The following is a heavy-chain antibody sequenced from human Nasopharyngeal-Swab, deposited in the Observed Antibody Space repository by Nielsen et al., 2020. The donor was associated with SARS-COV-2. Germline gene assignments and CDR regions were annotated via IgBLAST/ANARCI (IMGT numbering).Heavy chain of an antibody. D-gene: IGHD2-2*01. V-gene: IGHV1-69*13. J-gene: IGHJ5*02. Sequence: SVKVSCKASGGTFSSYAISWVRQAPGQGLEWMGGIIPIFGTANYAQKFQGRVTITADESTSTAYTELSSLRSEDTAVYYCARVHPPYCSSTSCYSGGIWFDPWGQGTLVTVSS. CDR3: ARVHPPYCSSTSCYSGGIWFDP. CDR1: GGTFSSYA. CDR2: IIPIFGTA.